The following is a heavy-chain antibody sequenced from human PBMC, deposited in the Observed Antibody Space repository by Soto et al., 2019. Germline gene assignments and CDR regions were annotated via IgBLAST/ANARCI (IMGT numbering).Heavy chain of an antibody. CDR2: IYPGDSDT. D-gene: IGHD2-2*01. Sequence: GESLKISCKGSGYSFTSYWIGWVRQMPGKGLEWMGIIYPGDSDTRYSPSFQGHVTISADKSISTAYLQWSSLKASDTAMYYCARQRYCSSTSCYDYYCYYGMDVWGQGTTVTVSS. CDR1: GYSFTSYW. V-gene: IGHV5-51*01. J-gene: IGHJ6*02. CDR3: ARQRYCSSTSCYDYYCYYGMDV.